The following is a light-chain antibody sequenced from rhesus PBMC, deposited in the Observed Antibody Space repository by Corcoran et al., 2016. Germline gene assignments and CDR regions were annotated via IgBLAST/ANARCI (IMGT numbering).Light chain of an antibody. Sequence: DIQMTQSPSSLSASVGDRVTITCRASQGISNWLAWYQQKPGKAPKLLIYRASNVETGVPSRFSGSGSGTDFTLTISSLQPEDIATYYCPQHDNSPYSFGQGTKVEIK. CDR1: QGISNW. CDR3: PQHDNSPYS. CDR2: RAS. J-gene: IGKJ2*01. V-gene: IGKV1-69*01.